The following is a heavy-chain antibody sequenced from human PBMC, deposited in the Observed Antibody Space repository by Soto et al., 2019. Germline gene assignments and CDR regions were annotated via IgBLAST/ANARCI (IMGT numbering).Heavy chain of an antibody. CDR3: ARGSSYGDYLFYYGMDV. CDR2: ISAYNGNT. Sequence: ASVKVSCKASGYTFPSYGISWVRQAPGQGLEWMGWISAYNGNTNYAQKLQGRVTMTTDTSTSTAYMELRSLRSDDTAVYYCARGSSYGDYLFYYGMDVWGQGTTVTVS. J-gene: IGHJ6*02. CDR1: GYTFPSYG. V-gene: IGHV1-18*01. D-gene: IGHD4-17*01.